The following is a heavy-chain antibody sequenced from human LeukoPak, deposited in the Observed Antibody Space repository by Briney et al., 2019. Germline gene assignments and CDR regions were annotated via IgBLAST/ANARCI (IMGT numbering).Heavy chain of an antibody. CDR3: ARAAGLNTILLGY. V-gene: IGHV4-39*02. CDR1: GRSMRSSSNY. D-gene: IGHD2-2*01. J-gene: IGHJ4*02. CDR2: IYYSGST. Sequence: SQPLSLACTVSGRSMRSSSNYWDWFRQPPRTGLEWIGSIYYSGSTYYNPSLKSRVPISVDTCKNHFSPKLSSVPAADTAVYYGARAAGLNTILLGYWGQGTLVTVSS.